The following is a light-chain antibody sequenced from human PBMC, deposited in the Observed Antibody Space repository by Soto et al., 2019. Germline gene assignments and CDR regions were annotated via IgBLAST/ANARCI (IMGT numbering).Light chain of an antibody. CDR3: QQYESTPLA. CDR2: WAP. V-gene: IGKV4-1*01. Sequence: DIVMTQSPDSLAVSLGERATINCKSSQSVLYSSNNKNYLAWYQQRPGQPPKLLIYWAPTRESGVPDRFSGSGSGTDFTLTITSLQAEDVAVYYCQQYESTPLAFGQGTKLEIK. CDR1: QSVLYSSNNKNY. J-gene: IGKJ2*01.